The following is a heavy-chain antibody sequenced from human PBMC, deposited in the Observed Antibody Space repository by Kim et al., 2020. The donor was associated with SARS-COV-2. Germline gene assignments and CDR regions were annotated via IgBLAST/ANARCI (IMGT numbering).Heavy chain of an antibody. D-gene: IGHD6-19*01. Sequence: ASVKVSCKVSGYTLTELSMHWVRQAPGKGLEWMGGFDPEDGETIYAQKFQGRVTMTEDTSTDTAYMELSSLRSEDTAVYYCATNAAVAVVYWFDPWGQGTLVTVSS. V-gene: IGHV1-24*01. CDR1: GYTLTELS. CDR3: ATNAAVAVVYWFDP. J-gene: IGHJ5*02. CDR2: FDPEDGET.